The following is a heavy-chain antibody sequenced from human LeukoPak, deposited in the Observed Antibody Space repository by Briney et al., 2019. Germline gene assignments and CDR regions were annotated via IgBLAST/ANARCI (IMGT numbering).Heavy chain of an antibody. V-gene: IGHV3-11*01. D-gene: IGHD3-3*01. CDR3: AKEATYYDFWSGYRDAFDI. Sequence: GGSLRLSCAASGFTFSDYYMSWIRQAPGKGLEWVSYISSGGSTYYADSVKGRFTISRDNSKNTLYLQMNSLRAEDTAVYYCAKEATYYDFWSGYRDAFDIWGQGTMVTVSS. CDR2: ISSGGST. CDR1: GFTFSDYY. J-gene: IGHJ3*02.